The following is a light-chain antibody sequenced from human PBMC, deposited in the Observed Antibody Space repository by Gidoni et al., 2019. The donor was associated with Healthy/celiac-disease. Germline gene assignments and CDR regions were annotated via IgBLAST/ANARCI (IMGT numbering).Light chain of an antibody. CDR1: QSVSSN. CDR2: GAS. Sequence: EIVLPQSPATLSLSPGERATLSCRASQSVSSNLAWYQQKPGHAPRLLIHGASTRATGIPARFSGSGSGTEFTLTISSLQSEDFAVYYCQQYNNWPPYTFGQGTKLEIK. CDR3: QQYNNWPPYT. J-gene: IGKJ2*01. V-gene: IGKV3-15*01.